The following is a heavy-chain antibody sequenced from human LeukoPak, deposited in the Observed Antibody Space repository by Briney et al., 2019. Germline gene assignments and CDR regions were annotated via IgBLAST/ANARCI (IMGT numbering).Heavy chain of an antibody. V-gene: IGHV3-23*01. D-gene: IGHD2-2*01. CDR1: GFTFNSYA. Sequence: GGSLRLSCAASGFTFNSYAMSWVRQAQGTGMELVSAISASGGTTYYADSVMGRFTISRDNSENTLFLQMNSLRAEDMAVYYCAKEPREYCSSTSCPNWFDLWGQGTLVTVSS. CDR2: ISASGGTT. CDR3: AKEPREYCSSTSCPNWFDL. J-gene: IGHJ5*02.